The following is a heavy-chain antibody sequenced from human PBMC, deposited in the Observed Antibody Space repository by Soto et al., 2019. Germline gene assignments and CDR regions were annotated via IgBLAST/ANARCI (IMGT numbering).Heavy chain of an antibody. CDR2: ISYDGSNN. CDR3: ARDPGYSYGFDY. CDR1: GFSFRSYS. V-gene: IGHV3-30-3*01. Sequence: HPAGSTGLSCAASGFSFRSYSLHGVRQAPGKGLEWVAVISYDGSNNYYADSVKGRFTISRDNSKNTLYLQMNSLRTEDSAVYNCARDPGYSYGFDYWGQGTLVPVSS. D-gene: IGHD5-12*01. J-gene: IGHJ4*02.